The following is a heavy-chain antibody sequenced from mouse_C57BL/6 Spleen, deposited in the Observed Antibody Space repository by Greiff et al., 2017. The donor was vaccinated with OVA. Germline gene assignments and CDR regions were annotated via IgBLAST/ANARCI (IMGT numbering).Heavy chain of an antibody. J-gene: IGHJ4*01. Sequence: QVQLQQSGPELVKPGASVKISCKASGYAFSSSWMNWVKQRPGKGLEWIGRIYPGDGDTNYNGKFKGKATLTADKSSSTAYMKLSSLTSEDSAVYFCVGVRQLRPYYAMDYWGQGTSVTVSS. CDR1: GYAFSSSW. CDR3: VGVRQLRPYYAMDY. CDR2: IYPGDGDT. D-gene: IGHD3-2*02. V-gene: IGHV1-82*01.